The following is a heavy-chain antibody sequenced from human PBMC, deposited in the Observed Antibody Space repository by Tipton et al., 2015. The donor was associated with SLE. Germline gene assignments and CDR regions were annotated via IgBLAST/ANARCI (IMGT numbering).Heavy chain of an antibody. J-gene: IGHJ4*02. D-gene: IGHD6-19*01. CDR3: ARVVPVGGTDY. CDR1: GGFISSRY. CDR2: VFRGGST. Sequence: TLSLTCTVSGGFISSRYWSWFRQPPGKALEWIANVFRGGSTYYNPSLKSRVTISVDMSKNQFSLRVRSVTAADTAVYYCARVVPVGGTDYWGQGTLVTVSS. V-gene: IGHV4-59*08.